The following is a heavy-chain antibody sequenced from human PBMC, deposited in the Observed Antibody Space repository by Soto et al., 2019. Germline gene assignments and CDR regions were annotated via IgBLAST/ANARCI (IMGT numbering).Heavy chain of an antibody. CDR2: IIPILGIA. Sequence: SVKVSCKASGGTFSSYTISWVRQAPGQGLEWMGRIIPILGIANYAQKFQGRVTITADKSTSTAYMELSSLRSEDTAVYYCARGHYDSSGYFDYYYYGMDVWGQGTTVTVSS. CDR3: ARGHYDSSGYFDYYYYGMDV. CDR1: GGTFSSYT. D-gene: IGHD3-22*01. J-gene: IGHJ6*02. V-gene: IGHV1-69*02.